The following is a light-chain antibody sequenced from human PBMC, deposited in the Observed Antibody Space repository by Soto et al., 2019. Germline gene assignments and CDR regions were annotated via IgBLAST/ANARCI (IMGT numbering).Light chain of an antibody. CDR3: CSYAGSSTVV. CDR2: DVS. V-gene: IGLV2-23*02. J-gene: IGLJ2*01. Sequence: QYALTQPASVSGSPGQSITISCTSSEVGTYNLVSWYQHHPGKAPKLMIYDVSKRPSGVSNRFSGSKSGNTASLTISGLQAEDEADYYCCSYAGSSTVVFGGGTKLTVL. CDR1: SSEVGTYNL.